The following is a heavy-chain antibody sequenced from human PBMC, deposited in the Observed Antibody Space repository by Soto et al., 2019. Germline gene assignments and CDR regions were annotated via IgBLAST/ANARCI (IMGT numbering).Heavy chain of an antibody. CDR2: IIPIVGLT. CDR1: GGSLSSYP. Sequence: QVQLLQSGSEVKKPGSSVKVSCRASGGSLSSYPVTWVRQAPGQGLEWMGRIIPIVGLTNYAQKFQGRVTITADKSTSTAYMELSSLRSDDTAVYYSARPTCGHDAGGNYMDVWGKGTTVIVSS. CDR3: ARPTCGHDAGGNYMDV. V-gene: IGHV1-69*02. J-gene: IGHJ6*03. D-gene: IGHD1-26*01.